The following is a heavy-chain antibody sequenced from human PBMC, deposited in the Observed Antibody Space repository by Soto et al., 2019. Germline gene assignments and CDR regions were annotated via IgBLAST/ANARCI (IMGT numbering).Heavy chain of an antibody. V-gene: IGHV3-53*01. CDR1: GFSVGGNP. J-gene: IGHJ4*02. Sequence: VKLVESGGGLMQPGGSLRLSCAASGFSVGGNPMTWVRQSPGKGLEWVASIHTGGSTFYADSVKGRFTISRDNSKNTLYLQMSSLSVGDTAIYFCARGVNDDSWGQGTLVTVSS. CDR3: ARGVNDDS. D-gene: IGHD1-1*01. CDR2: IHTGGST.